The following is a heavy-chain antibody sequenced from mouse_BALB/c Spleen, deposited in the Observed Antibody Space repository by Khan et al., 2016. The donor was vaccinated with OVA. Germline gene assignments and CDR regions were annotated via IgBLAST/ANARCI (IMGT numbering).Heavy chain of an antibody. J-gene: IGHJ4*01. D-gene: IGHD3-1*01. V-gene: IGHV2-3*01. Sequence: QVQLKQSGPGLVAPSQSLSITCTVSGFSLTSYGVNWIRQPPGKGLEWLGVIWGDGNTNYHSALISRLIISKDNSKSQVFLKLNSLQTDDTATYFSAKCTRDYYSMDYWGQGNLVNVSS. CDR1: GFSLTSYG. CDR3: AKCTRDYYSMDY. CDR2: IWGDGNT.